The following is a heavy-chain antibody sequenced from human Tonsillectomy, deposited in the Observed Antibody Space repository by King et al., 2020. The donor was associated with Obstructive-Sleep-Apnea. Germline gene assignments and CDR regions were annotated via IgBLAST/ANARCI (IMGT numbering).Heavy chain of an antibody. CDR2: ISSDSIIT. CDR1: GFTFITYS. D-gene: IGHD3-9*01. Sequence: VQLVESGGGLVQPGGSLRLSCGASGFTFITYSMNWVRKAPGKGLEGISYISSDSIITYSAESAKGRFTISRDNAKNSLYLQMNSLRAEDTAMYYCARDYISETYYYYYGMDVWGQGTTVTVSS. CDR3: ARDYISETYYYYYGMDV. J-gene: IGHJ6*02. V-gene: IGHV3-48*04.